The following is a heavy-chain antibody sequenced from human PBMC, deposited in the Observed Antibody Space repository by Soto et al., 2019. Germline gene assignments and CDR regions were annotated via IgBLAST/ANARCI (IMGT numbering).Heavy chain of an antibody. CDR2: ISGSGGST. V-gene: IGHV3-23*01. CDR3: AKGGRAVVAEYYYYMGV. J-gene: IGHJ6*03. D-gene: IGHD2-15*01. Sequence: EVQLLESGGGLVQPGGSLRLSCAASGFTFSSYAMSWVRQAPGKGLEWVSAISGSGGSTYYADSVKGRFTISRDNSKNTLYLQMNSLRAEDTAVYYCAKGGRAVVAEYYYYMGVWGKGTTVTVSS. CDR1: GFTFSSYA.